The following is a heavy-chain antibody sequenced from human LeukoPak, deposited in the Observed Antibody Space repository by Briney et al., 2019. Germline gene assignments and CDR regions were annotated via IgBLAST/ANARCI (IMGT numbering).Heavy chain of an antibody. CDR3: VRDVHFSFDS. Sequence: GGSLRLSCAASGFSFNTYSMNWVPQAPGEGLEWVSYMRSNDNTIYYADSVRGRVTISSDNAQNSLYLQMNSLRAEDTAVYYCVRDVHFSFDSWGQGTLVTVSS. CDR1: GFSFNTYS. J-gene: IGHJ4*02. V-gene: IGHV3-48*01. CDR2: MRSNDNTI.